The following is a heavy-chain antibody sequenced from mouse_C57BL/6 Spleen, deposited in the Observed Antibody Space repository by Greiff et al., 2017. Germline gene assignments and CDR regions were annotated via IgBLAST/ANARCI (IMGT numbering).Heavy chain of an antibody. CDR2: ISSGSSTI. D-gene: IGHD2-2*01. CDR3: ATTMVTTHYFDY. Sequence: EVKLVESGGGLVKPGGSLKLSCAASGFTFSDYGMHWVRQAPEKGLEWVAYISSGSSTIYYADTVKGRFTISRDNAKNTLFLQMTSLRSEDTAMYYCATTMVTTHYFDYWGQGTTLTVSS. J-gene: IGHJ2*01. CDR1: GFTFSDYG. V-gene: IGHV5-17*01.